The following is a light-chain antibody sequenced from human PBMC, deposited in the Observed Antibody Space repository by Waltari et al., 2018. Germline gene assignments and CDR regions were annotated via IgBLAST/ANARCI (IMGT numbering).Light chain of an antibody. CDR1: SGSIARKY. CDR3: QSYDSSTFI. CDR2: EDT. V-gene: IGLV6-57*03. J-gene: IGLJ2*01. Sequence: NFFLPQPHSVSASPGKTAIISCTRSSGSIARKYVQWYQLRPGSAPIPVIYEDTQRPSGVSDRFSGSLDSSSNSATLTISGLKTEDEADYYCQSYDSSTFIFGGGTTLTVL.